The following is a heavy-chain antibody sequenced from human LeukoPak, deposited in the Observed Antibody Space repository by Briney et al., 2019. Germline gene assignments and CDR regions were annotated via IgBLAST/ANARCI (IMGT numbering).Heavy chain of an antibody. Sequence: SQTLSLTCTVSGCSISSGGYYWSWIRQHPGKGLEWIGYIYYSGSTYYNPSPKRRVTISVDTSKNQFSLKLSSVTAADTAVYYCARDLDGYTGMDVWGQGTTVTVSS. CDR3: ARDLDGYTGMDV. J-gene: IGHJ6*02. CDR2: IYYSGST. V-gene: IGHV4-31*03. CDR1: GCSISSGGYY. D-gene: IGHD5-24*01.